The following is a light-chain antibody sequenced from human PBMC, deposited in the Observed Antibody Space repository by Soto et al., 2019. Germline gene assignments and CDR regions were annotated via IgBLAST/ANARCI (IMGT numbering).Light chain of an antibody. CDR1: QSVSNNY. Sequence: EIVLTQSPGTLSLSPGERATLSCRASQSVSNNYLAWYQQKPGQAHRRLIFGASGRATGIPDRFSGSGSGTDFTLTISRVEPEDFAVYCCHQYGTSPTFGQGTRVEIK. CDR2: GAS. V-gene: IGKV3-20*01. J-gene: IGKJ1*01. CDR3: HQYGTSPT.